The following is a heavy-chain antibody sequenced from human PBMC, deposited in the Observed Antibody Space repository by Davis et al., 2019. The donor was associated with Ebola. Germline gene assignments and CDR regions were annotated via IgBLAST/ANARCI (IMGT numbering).Heavy chain of an antibody. J-gene: IGHJ6*04. CDR1: GVTLSSYG. D-gene: IGHD3-3*01. Sequence: AGSLRLSCAASGVTLSSYGMHWLRQAPGKGLEWVAVISYDGSNKYYADSVKGRFTISRDNSKNTLYLQMNSLRAEDTAVYYCAKGSVTIFGVAPDYYGMDVWGKGTTVTVSS. V-gene: IGHV3-30*18. CDR2: ISYDGSNK. CDR3: AKGSVTIFGVAPDYYGMDV.